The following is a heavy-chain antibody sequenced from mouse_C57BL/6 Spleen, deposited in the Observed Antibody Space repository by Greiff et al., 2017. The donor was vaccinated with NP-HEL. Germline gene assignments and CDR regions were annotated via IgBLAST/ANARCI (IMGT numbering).Heavy chain of an antibody. J-gene: IGHJ3*01. CDR2: IYPGDGDT. D-gene: IGHD2-1*01. CDR3: ARRGGNYLFAY. CDR1: GYAFSSYW. V-gene: IGHV1-80*01. Sequence: VQLQQSGAELVKPGASVKISCKASGYAFSSYWMNWVKQRPGKGLEWIGQIYPGDGDTNYNGKFKGKATLTADKSSSTAYMQLSSLTSEDSAVYFCARRGGNYLFAYWGQGTLVTVSA.